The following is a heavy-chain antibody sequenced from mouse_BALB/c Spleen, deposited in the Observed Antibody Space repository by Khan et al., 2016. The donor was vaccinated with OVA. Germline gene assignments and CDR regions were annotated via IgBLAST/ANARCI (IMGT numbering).Heavy chain of an antibody. J-gene: IGHJ2*01. CDR2: INPSTGYT. Sequence: QVQLKQSGAELAKPGASVKMSCKASGYTFINYWILWIKQRPGQGLEWIGYINPSTGYTEYNQNFKDKATLTADKSSSTAYMQLSSLTSEDSTVYYCARRGLRWDFDYWGLGTTRTVSS. D-gene: IGHD1-1*01. CDR1: GYTFINYW. V-gene: IGHV1-7*01. CDR3: ARRGLRWDFDY.